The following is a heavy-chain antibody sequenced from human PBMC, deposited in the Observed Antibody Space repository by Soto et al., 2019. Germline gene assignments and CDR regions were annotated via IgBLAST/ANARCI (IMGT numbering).Heavy chain of an antibody. V-gene: IGHV3-15*07. CDR2: IKSKTDGGTT. D-gene: IGHD4-17*01. CDR1: GFTFSNAW. CDR3: GYGDYLTSKYYCYGMDV. J-gene: IGHJ6*02. Sequence: EVQLVESGGGLVKPGGSLRLSCAASGFTFSNAWMNWVRQAPGKGLEWVGRIKSKTDGGTTDYAAPVKGRFTISRDDSKNTLYLQMNSLKTEDTAVYYCGYGDYLTSKYYCYGMDVWGQGTTVTVSS.